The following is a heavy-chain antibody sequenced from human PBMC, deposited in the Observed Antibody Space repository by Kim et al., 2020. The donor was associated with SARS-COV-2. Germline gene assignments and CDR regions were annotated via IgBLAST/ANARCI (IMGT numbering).Heavy chain of an antibody. J-gene: IGHJ6*02. CDR3: AREAYCGGDCYPSPIPYYYYYGMDV. CDR2: IKQDGSEK. V-gene: IGHV3-7*03. D-gene: IGHD2-21*02. Sequence: GGSLRLSCAASGFTFSSYWMSWVRQAPGKGLEWVANIKQDGSEKYYVDSVKGRFTISRDNAKNSLYLQMNSLRAEDTAVYYCAREAYCGGDCYPSPIPYYYYYGMDVWGQGTTVTVSS. CDR1: GFTFSSYW.